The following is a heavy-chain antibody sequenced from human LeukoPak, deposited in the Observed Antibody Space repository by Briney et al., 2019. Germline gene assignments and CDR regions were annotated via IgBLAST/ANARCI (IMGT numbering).Heavy chain of an antibody. D-gene: IGHD6-19*01. CDR2: INHSGST. CDR3: ARVRQGSGWYYFDY. J-gene: IGHJ4*02. CDR1: GGSFSGYY. Sequence: SETLSLTCAVYGGSFSGYYWSWIRQPPGKGLEWIGEINHSGSTNYNPSLKSRVTISVDTSKNQFSLKLSSVTAADTAVYYCARVRQGSGWYYFDYWGQGTLVTVSS. V-gene: IGHV4-34*01.